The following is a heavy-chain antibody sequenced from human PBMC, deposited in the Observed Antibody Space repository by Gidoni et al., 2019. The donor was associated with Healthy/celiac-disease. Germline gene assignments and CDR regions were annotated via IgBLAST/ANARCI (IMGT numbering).Heavy chain of an antibody. CDR2: IYHSGST. J-gene: IGHJ4*02. D-gene: IGHD6-19*01. V-gene: IGHV4-38-2*02. Sequence: QVQLQESGPGLVKPSETLSLTCTVSGYSISSGYYWGWIRQPPGKGLEWIGSIYHSGSTYYNPSLKSRVTISVDTSKNQFSLKLSSVTAADTAVYYCARVEWLVREYYFDYWGQGTLVTVSS. CDR3: ARVEWLVREYYFDY. CDR1: GYSISSGYY.